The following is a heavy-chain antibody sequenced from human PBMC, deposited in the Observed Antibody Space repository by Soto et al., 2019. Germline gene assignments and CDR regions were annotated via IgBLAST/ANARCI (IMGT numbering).Heavy chain of an antibody. D-gene: IGHD3-22*01. CDR1: GGSISSYY. V-gene: IGHV4-59*01. J-gene: IGHJ6*02. Sequence: TSETLSLTCTVSGGSISSYYWSWIRQPPGKGLEWIGYIYYSGSTNYNPSLKSRVTISVDTSKNQFSLKLSSVTAADTAVYYCARNYYDSSGYYYRYYYYGMDVWGQGTTVTVSS. CDR3: ARNYYDSSGYYYRYYYYGMDV. CDR2: IYYSGST.